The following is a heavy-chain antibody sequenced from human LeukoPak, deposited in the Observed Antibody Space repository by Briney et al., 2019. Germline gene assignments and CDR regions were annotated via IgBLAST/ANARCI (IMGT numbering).Heavy chain of an antibody. J-gene: IGHJ3*02. CDR2: ISSSGSTV. CDR3: ATRIGPYGDYGAFDI. D-gene: IGHD4-17*01. V-gene: IGHV3-11*01. CDR1: GFTFSDYY. Sequence: PGGSLRLSCAASGFTFSDYYMSWIRQAPGKGLEWVSYISSSGSTVYYADSVKGRFTISRDNAKNSLYLQMNSLRAEDTAVYYCATRIGPYGDYGAFDIWGQGTMVTVSS.